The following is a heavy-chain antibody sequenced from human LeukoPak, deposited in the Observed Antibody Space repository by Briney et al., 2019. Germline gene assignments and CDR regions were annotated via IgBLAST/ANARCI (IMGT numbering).Heavy chain of an antibody. CDR2: IGYDGSYK. V-gene: IGHV3-30*03. CDR3: ARVRGYGGGVDV. J-gene: IGHJ6*02. CDR1: GFSFNTFG. D-gene: IGHD4-23*01. Sequence: GRSLRLSCAASGFSFNTFGMYWVRQAPGKGLEWVAFIGYDGSYKYYSDSVRGRFTISRDNSKNTLYLQMNSLRAEDTAVYYCARVRGYGGGVDVWGQGTTVTVSS.